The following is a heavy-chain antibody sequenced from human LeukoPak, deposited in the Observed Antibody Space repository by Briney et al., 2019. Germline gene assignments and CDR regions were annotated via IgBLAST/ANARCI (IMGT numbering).Heavy chain of an antibody. D-gene: IGHD6-6*01. CDR1: GGSISSGSYY. CDR2: IYTSGST. Sequence: SQTLSLTCTVSGGSISSGSYYWSWIRQPAGKGLEWIGRIYTSGSTNYNPSLKSRVTISVDTSKNQFSLKLSSVTAADTAVYYCARDTFSSGRYFDYWGKGTLVTVSS. V-gene: IGHV4-61*02. CDR3: ARDTFSSGRYFDY. J-gene: IGHJ4*02.